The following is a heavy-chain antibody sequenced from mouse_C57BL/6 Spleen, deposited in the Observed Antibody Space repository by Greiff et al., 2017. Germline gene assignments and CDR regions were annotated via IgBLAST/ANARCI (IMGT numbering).Heavy chain of an antibody. D-gene: IGHD1-3*01. J-gene: IGHJ3*01. CDR2: IDPNSGGT. CDR1: GYTFTSYW. Sequence: VQLLQPGAELVKPGASVKLSCKASGYTFTSYWMHWVKQRPGRGLEWIGRIDPNSGGTKYNEKFKSKATLTVDTPSSTAYMQLSSLTSEDSAVYYCARSGVKSKAAWFAYWGQGTLVTVSA. V-gene: IGHV1-72*01. CDR3: ARSGVKSKAAWFAY.